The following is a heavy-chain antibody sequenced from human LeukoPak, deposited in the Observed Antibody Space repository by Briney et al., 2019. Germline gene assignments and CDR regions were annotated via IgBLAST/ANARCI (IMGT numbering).Heavy chain of an antibody. Sequence: SQTLSLTCAISGDSVSSNSAAWNWIRQSPSRGLEWLGRTYYRSKWYDDYAVSVRSRITISPGTSKNQFSLQLSSVTPEDTAVYYCARVDQWPPSGWFDPWGQGSQVTVSS. CDR1: GDSVSSNSAA. CDR3: ARVDQWPPSGWFDP. D-gene: IGHD6-19*01. J-gene: IGHJ5*02. CDR2: TYYRSKWYD. V-gene: IGHV6-1*01.